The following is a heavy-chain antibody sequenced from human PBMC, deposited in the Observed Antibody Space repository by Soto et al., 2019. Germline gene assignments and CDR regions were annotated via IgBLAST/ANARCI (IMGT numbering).Heavy chain of an antibody. V-gene: IGHV3-66*01. Sequence: EVQLVESGGGLVQPGGSLRLSCAASDFTVSSNFMSWVRLAPGKGLEWVSVIYSGGSTYYADSVKGRFTISRDNSKNTVYIQMNSLRGEDTVVYYCASYRNLEAFAIWGQGTMVTVSS. CDR2: IYSGGST. CDR3: ASYRNLEAFAI. J-gene: IGHJ3*02. CDR1: DFTVSSNF.